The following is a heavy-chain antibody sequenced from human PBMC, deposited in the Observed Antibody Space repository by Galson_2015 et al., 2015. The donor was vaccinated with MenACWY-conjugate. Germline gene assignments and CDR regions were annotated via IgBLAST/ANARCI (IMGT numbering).Heavy chain of an antibody. V-gene: IGHV1-18*04. CDR2: ISGDNGNT. CDR3: ARGLVGYCPMTSCSFDY. CDR1: GYTFSSYG. Sequence: SVKVSCKASGYTFSSYGITWVRQTPGQGLEWMGWISGDNGNTNYAQKFQGRVTMTTDTSTSTAHMELRSLRSDDTAVYYCARGLVGYCPMTSCSFDYWGQGTLVTVTS. J-gene: IGHJ4*02. D-gene: IGHD2-2*01.